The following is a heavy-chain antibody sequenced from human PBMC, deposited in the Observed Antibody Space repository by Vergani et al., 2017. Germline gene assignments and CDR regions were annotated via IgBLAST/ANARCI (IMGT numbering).Heavy chain of an antibody. V-gene: IGHV3-23*01. J-gene: IGHJ4*02. D-gene: IGHD2-15*01. CDR2: ISGSGGST. Sequence: EVQLLESGGGLVQPGGSLRLSCAASGFTFSSYAMSWVRQAPGKGLEWVSAISGSGGSTYYADSVKGRFTISRDNSKNTLYLQMNSLRAADTAVYYCAKVRRLLGYCSGGSCXPDYWGQGTLVTVSS. CDR3: AKVRRLLGYCSGGSCXPDY. CDR1: GFTFSSYA.